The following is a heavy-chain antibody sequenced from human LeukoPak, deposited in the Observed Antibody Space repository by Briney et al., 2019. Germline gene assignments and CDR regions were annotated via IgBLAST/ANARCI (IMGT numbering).Heavy chain of an antibody. V-gene: IGHV3-43*02. CDR3: AKGDYSYGYDEGSIDY. CDR2: ISWDGGST. D-gene: IGHD5-18*01. J-gene: IGHJ4*02. CDR1: GFTFSSYA. Sequence: GGSLRLSCAASGFTFSSYAMSWVRQAPGKGLEWVSAISWDGGSTYYADSVKGRFAISRDNSKNSLYLQMNSLRTEDTAFYYCAKGDYSYGYDEGSIDYWGQGTLVTVSS.